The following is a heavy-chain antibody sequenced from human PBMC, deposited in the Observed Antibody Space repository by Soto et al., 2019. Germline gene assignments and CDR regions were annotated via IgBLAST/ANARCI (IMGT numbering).Heavy chain of an antibody. V-gene: IGHV5-10-1*01. D-gene: IGHD3-22*01. CDR2: IDPSDSYT. J-gene: IGHJ6*02. Sequence: GESLKISCKGSGYSFTSYWISWVRQMPGKGLERMGRIDPSDSYTNYSPSFQGHVTISADKSISTAYMQWSSLKASDTAMYYCARDGDSSGYYYRYYYYGMDVWGQGTTVTVSS. CDR3: ARDGDSSGYYYRYYYYGMDV. CDR1: GYSFTSYW.